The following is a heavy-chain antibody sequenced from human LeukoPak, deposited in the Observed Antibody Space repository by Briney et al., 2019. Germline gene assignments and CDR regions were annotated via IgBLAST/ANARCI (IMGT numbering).Heavy chain of an antibody. J-gene: IGHJ3*02. Sequence: SVKVSCKASGGTFSSYAISWVRQAPGQGLELMGGIIPIFGTANYAQKFQGRVTITTDESTSTAYMELSSLRSEDTAVYYCARRAPYCSSTSCYAAFDIWGQGTMVTVSS. D-gene: IGHD2-2*01. V-gene: IGHV1-69*05. CDR2: IIPIFGTA. CDR3: ARRAPYCSSTSCYAAFDI. CDR1: GGTFSSYA.